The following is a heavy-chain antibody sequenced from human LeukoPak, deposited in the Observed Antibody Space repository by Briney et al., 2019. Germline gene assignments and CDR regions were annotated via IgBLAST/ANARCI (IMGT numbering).Heavy chain of an antibody. CDR2: IIPIFGTA. CDR1: GYTFTSYA. J-gene: IGHJ4*02. V-gene: IGHV1-69*13. D-gene: IGHD6-13*01. CDR3: ARADSSWYYQIRGTLDY. Sequence: SVKVSCKASGYTFTSYAMNWVRQAPGQGLEWMGGIIPIFGTANYAQKFQGRVTITADESTSTAYMELSSLRSEDTAVYYCARADSSWYYQIRGTLDYWGQGTLVTVSS.